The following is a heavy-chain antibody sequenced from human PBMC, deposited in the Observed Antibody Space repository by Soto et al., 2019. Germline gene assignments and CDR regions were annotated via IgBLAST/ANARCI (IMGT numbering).Heavy chain of an antibody. J-gene: IGHJ3*02. Sequence: ASVKVSCKASGYTFTRYYMHWVRQAPGQGLEWMGIINPSGGSTSYAQKFQGRVTMTRDTSTSTVYMELSSLRSEDTAVYYCARPHGELELRRYAFDIWGQGTMVTVSS. CDR2: INPSGGST. V-gene: IGHV1-46*03. CDR1: GYTFTRYY. CDR3: ARPHGELELRRYAFDI. D-gene: IGHD1-7*01.